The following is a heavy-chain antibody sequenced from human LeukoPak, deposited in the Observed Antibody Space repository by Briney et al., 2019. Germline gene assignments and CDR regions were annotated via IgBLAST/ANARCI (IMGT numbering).Heavy chain of an antibody. V-gene: IGHV4-39*02. CDR1: GGSISSSSYY. CDR2: IYYSGST. J-gene: IGHJ3*02. CDR3: ARDGAFDI. Sequence: MSSETLSLTCTVSGGSISSSSYYWGWIRQPPGKGLEWIGSIYYSGSTYYNPSLKSRVTISVDTSKNQFSLKLSSVTAADTAVYYCARDGAFDIWGQGTMVTVSS.